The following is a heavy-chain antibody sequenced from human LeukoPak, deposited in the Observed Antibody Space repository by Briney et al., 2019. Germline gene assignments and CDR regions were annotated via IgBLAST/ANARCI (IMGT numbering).Heavy chain of an antibody. J-gene: IGHJ3*02. V-gene: IGHV4-30-4*08. CDR2: IYYSGST. CDR3: ARDQGISADLDAFDI. Sequence: SQTLSLTCTVSGGSISSGDYYWSWIRQPPGKGLEWIGYIYYSGSTYYNPSLKSRVTISVDTSKNQFSLKLSSVTAEDTAIYYCARDQGISADLDAFDIWGQGTMVTVSS. CDR1: GGSISSGDYY. D-gene: IGHD2/OR15-2a*01.